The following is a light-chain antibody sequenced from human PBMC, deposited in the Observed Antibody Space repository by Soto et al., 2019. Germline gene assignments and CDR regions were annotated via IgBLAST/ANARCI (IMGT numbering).Light chain of an antibody. J-gene: IGKJ4*01. V-gene: IGKV3-11*01. CDR3: QQRDIWPLT. CDR2: DAS. Sequence: EIVLTQSPATLSLSPGERATLSCRASQSVSRHLAWYQQKPGQAPRLLMYDASNRATGIPARFSGSGSGTDFTLTISSLEPEDFAVYYCQQRDIWPLTFGGGTKVEIK. CDR1: QSVSRH.